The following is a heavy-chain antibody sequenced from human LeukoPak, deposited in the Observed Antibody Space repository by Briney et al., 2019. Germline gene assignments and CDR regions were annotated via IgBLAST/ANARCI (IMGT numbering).Heavy chain of an antibody. CDR3: ATGARDTATDYYYYGMGV. CDR2: INPNSGGT. D-gene: IGHD5-18*01. Sequence: ASVTVSCTASGYTFTGYYMHWVRQAPGQGLEWMGWINPNSGGTNYAQKFQGRVTMTRDTSISTAYMELSRLRSDDTAVYYCATGARDTATDYYYYGMGVWGQGTTVTVSS. V-gene: IGHV1-2*02. J-gene: IGHJ6*02. CDR1: GYTFTGYY.